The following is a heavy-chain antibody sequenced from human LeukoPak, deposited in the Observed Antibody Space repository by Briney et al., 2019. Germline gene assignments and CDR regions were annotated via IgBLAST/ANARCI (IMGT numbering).Heavy chain of an antibody. J-gene: IGHJ4*02. D-gene: IGHD5-18*01. V-gene: IGHV1-46*01. CDR1: GYTFTSNY. Sequence: ASVKVSCKASGYTFTSNYIHWVRRAPGQGLQWMGIINPSAGTTTYAQRFQGRVTMTRDTSTSTVYMELSSLRSEDTAVYYCARGVVVHEYTYGTFDYWGQGTLVTVSS. CDR2: INPSAGTT. CDR3: ARGVVVHEYTYGTFDY.